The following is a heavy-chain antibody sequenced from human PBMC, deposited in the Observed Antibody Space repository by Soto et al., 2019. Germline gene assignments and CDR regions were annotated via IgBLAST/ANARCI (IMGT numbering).Heavy chain of an antibody. Sequence: GGSVRLSCAASGFIFRNFYMTWIRQAPGKGLELVSYISPGGDIRNYVDSVKGRFTISRDNTNRLVYLHMNSLRAEDTAVYYCTRDPRITDFWGQGTLVTVSS. D-gene: IGHD3-16*01. CDR2: ISPGGDIR. V-gene: IGHV3-11*01. CDR3: TRDPRITDF. CDR1: GFIFRNFY. J-gene: IGHJ4*02.